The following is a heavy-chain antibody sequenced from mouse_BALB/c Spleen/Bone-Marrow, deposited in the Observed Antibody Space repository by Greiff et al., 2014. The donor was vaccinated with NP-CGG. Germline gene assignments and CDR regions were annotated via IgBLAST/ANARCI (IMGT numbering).Heavy chain of an antibody. CDR3: TRGRTWDFDY. CDR1: GYTFTTYY. J-gene: IGHJ2*01. Sequence: ESGAELAKPGTSVKLSCKASGYTFTTYYMYWVKQRPGQGLEWIGEINPNNGGTNFKEKFKSKATLTVDKSSSTAYMQLSSLTSEDSAVHYCTRGRTWDFDYWGQGTTLTVSS. CDR2: INPNNGGT. D-gene: IGHD4-1*01. V-gene: IGHV1S81*02.